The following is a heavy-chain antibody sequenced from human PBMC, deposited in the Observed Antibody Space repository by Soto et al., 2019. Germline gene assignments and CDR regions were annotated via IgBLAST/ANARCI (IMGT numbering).Heavy chain of an antibody. CDR1: GRSFSGYY. Sequence: SETLSLTCAAYGRSFSGYYWSWIRQPPGKGLEWIGEINHSGSTNYNPSLKSRVAISVDTSKNQFSLKLSSVTAADTAVYYCARGLRAAAGKGGYYGMDVWGQGTTVT. CDR3: ARGLRAAAGKGGYYGMDV. J-gene: IGHJ6*02. D-gene: IGHD6-13*01. CDR2: INHSGST. V-gene: IGHV4-34*01.